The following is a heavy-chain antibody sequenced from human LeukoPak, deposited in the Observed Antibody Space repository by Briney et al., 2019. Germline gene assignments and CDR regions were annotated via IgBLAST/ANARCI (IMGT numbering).Heavy chain of an antibody. V-gene: IGHV1-3*01. D-gene: IGHD2-15*01. CDR1: GYTFTSYA. CDR2: INAGNGNT. J-gene: IGHJ6*02. Sequence: ATVKVSCKASGYTFTSYAMHWVRQAPGQRLEWMGWINAGNGNTKYSQKFQGRVTITRDTSASTAYMELSSLKSEDTAVYYCAREDCSGGSCYSGYYYYYGMDVWGQGTTVTVSS. CDR3: AREDCSGGSCYSGYYYYYGMDV.